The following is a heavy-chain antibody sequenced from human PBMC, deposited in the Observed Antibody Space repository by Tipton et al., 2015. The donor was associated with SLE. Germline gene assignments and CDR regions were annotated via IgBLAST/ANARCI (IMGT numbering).Heavy chain of an antibody. D-gene: IGHD7-27*01. V-gene: IGHV4-39*07. J-gene: IGHJ4*02. CDR1: GGFISSSSYY. Sequence: LRLSCTVSGGFISSSSYYWAWIRQPPGKGLEWIGSIYYSGSTYYNPSLESRVTISVDTSKNQFSLKLSSVTAADTAVFYCAHANWGTNFDYWGQGTLVTVSS. CDR3: AHANWGTNFDY. CDR2: IYYSGST.